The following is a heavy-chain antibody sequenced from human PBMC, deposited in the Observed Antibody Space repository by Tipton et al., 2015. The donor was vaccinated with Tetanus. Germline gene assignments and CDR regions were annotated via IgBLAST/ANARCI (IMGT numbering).Heavy chain of an antibody. D-gene: IGHD5-18*01. CDR1: GFTFSTNA. J-gene: IGHJ6*02. CDR3: ASVGISQNAYSYVYHGLAV. V-gene: IGHV3-33*01. CDR2: IWNDGSYK. Sequence: SLRLSCAASGFTFSTNAMHWVRQAPGKGLEWVAAIWNDGSYKYYADSVKGRFTVSRDNSKNTLYLEMNSLRAEDTAVYYCASVGISQNAYSYVYHGLAVWGQGTTVTVSS.